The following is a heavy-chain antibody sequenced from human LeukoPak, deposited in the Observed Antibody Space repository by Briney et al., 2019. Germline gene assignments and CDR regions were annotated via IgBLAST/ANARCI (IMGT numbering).Heavy chain of an antibody. Sequence: GGSLRLSCAASGFTFSNYDMGWVRQAPGEGLEWVSTICGSGSSTYYADSVKGRFTISRDNPKNAQYLQMSSLRAEDTAVYYCAKAIAATGRWWIFDYWGQGTLVTVSS. CDR3: AKAIAATGRWWIFDY. D-gene: IGHD6-13*01. CDR1: GFTFSNYD. CDR2: ICGSGSST. J-gene: IGHJ4*02. V-gene: IGHV3-23*01.